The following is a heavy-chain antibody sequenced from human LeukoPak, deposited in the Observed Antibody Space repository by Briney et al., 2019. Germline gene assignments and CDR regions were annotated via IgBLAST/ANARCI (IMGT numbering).Heavy chain of an antibody. J-gene: IGHJ4*02. CDR2: ISYDGSNK. V-gene: IGHV3-30-3*01. D-gene: IGHD2-21*02. CDR3: ARGFVLGAAKNYYDY. Sequence: GGSLRLSCAASGFTFSSYAMHWVRQAPGKGLEWVAVISYDGSNKYYADSVKGRFTISRDNSKNTLSLQMNSLRAEDTALYYCARGFVLGAAKNYYDYWGQGALVTVPS. CDR1: GFTFSSYA.